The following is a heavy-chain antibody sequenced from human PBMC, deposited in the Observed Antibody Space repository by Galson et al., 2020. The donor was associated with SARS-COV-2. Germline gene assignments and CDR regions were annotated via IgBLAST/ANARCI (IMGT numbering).Heavy chain of an antibody. J-gene: IGHJ4*02. CDR1: GGSINSDTYY. V-gene: IGHV4-31*03. D-gene: IGHD3-10*01. CDR2: ISYRGRT. Sequence: ASETLSLTCTVSGGSINSDTYYWSWIRQQPGQGLEWIGPISYRGRTYYNPSLTSRLSISLDTSKNHYSLRLTSVTAADTAVYYCARDARDHGSGSYPDYWGQGTLVTVSS. CDR3: ARDARDHGSGSYPDY.